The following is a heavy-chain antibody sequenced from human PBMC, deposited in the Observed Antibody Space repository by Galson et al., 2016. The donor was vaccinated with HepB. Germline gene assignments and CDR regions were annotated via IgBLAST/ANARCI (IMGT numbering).Heavy chain of an antibody. D-gene: IGHD6-13*01. CDR1: GFSVKNNY. V-gene: IGHV3-66*01. CDR2: IYNNGST. J-gene: IGHJ4*02. Sequence: SLRLSCAASGFSVKNNYMTWVRQAPGKGLEWVSIIYNNGSTYYADSVKGRFTISRDDSKSIAYLQMNSLKSEDTAVYYCTRAGQTNSWYGSQFDYWGQGTTVTVSS. CDR3: TRAGQTNSWYGSQFDY.